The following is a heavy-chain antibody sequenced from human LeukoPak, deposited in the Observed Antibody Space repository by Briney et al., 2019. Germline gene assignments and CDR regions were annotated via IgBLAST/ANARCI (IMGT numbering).Heavy chain of an antibody. CDR1: GGSISSYY. V-gene: IGHV4-4*07. Sequence: SDTLSLTCTVSGGSISSYYWRWIRQPPAKGLEWIGRIYTSGSTNYNPSLKRRVPMSVDTSKNQFSLKLSPVATADPALYYCARDQLVFYGSGSYHTYNWFDPWGQGTLVTVSS. CDR3: ARDQLVFYGSGSYHTYNWFDP. CDR2: IYTSGST. D-gene: IGHD3-10*01. J-gene: IGHJ5*02.